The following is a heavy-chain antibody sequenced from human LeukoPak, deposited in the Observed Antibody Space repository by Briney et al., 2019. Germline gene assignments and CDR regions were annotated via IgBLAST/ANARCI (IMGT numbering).Heavy chain of an antibody. D-gene: IGHD3-22*01. Sequence: WGSLRLSCAASGFTFSSYAMHWVRQAPGKGLEWVAVISYDGSNKYYADSVKGRFTISRDNSKNTLYLQMNSLRAEDTAVYYCAREDSSGYYGPGVYWGQGTLVTVSS. V-gene: IGHV3-30*04. CDR1: GFTFSSYA. CDR2: ISYDGSNK. J-gene: IGHJ4*02. CDR3: AREDSSGYYGPGVY.